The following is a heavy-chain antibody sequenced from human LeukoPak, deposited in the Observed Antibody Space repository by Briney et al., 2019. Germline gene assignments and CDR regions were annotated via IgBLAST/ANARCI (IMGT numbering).Heavy chain of an antibody. D-gene: IGHD6-19*01. CDR2: ISSSSSTI. Sequence: PGGSLRLSCAASGFTFSSYSMNWVRQAPGKGLEWVSYISSSSSTIYYADSVKGRFTISRDNAKNSLYLQMNSLRAEDTAVYCCARGRYSSGWSSFDYWGQGTLVTVSS. CDR3: ARGRYSSGWSSFDY. CDR1: GFTFSSYS. V-gene: IGHV3-48*01. J-gene: IGHJ4*02.